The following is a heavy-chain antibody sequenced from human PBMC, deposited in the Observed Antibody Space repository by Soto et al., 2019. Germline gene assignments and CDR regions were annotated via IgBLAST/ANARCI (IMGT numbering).Heavy chain of an antibody. CDR3: GSAQFRGFLLRY. V-gene: IGHV1-69*06. J-gene: IGHJ4*01. CDR1: GGGNLRDYR. Sequence: QVQLVQSGAEVKEPGSSVKVSCKASGGGNLRDYRTTWVRRAPGQGLEWLGVIVPTLGSTNYARNFQGRVTISADKSTGVVHMELIGLRSEDAATYCCGSAQFRGFLLRYWG. CDR2: IVPTLGST. D-gene: IGHD2-15*01.